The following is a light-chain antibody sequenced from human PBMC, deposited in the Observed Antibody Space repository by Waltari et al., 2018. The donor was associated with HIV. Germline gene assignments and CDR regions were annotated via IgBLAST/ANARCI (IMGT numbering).Light chain of an antibody. CDR2: LGY. CDR1: QSLLHSNGYNY. CDR3: MQALQTPLT. J-gene: IGKJ4*01. V-gene: IGKV2-28*01. Sequence: DIVMTQSPLSLPVTPGEPASISCRSSQSLLHSNGYNYLDWYLQKQGQSPQLLIYLGYNRASGVPDRFSGSGSGTDFTLNISRVEAEDVGVYYCMQALQTPLTFGGGTKVEIK.